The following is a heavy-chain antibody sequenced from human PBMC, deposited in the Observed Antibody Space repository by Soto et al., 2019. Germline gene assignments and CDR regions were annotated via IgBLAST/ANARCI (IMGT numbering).Heavy chain of an antibody. CDR1: GGSFNGYY. D-gene: IGHD6-25*01. J-gene: IGHJ4*02. CDR3: ARGDGYPYFFDY. V-gene: IGHV4-34*01. CDR2: INHSGST. Sequence: PSETLSLTCAAYGGSFNGYYWSWIRQPPGKGLEWIGEINHSGSTNYNPSLKSRVTISVDTTKNQFSLQLSSVTPEDTAVYYCARGDGYPYFFDYWGQGTLVTVSS.